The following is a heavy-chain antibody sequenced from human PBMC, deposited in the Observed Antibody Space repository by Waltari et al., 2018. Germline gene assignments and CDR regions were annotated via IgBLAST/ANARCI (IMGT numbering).Heavy chain of an antibody. V-gene: IGHV3-15*01. Sequence: EVQLVESGGGLVKPGGSLRLSCVVSGFTFTKAWMSWVRQGPGKGLEWVGRIKSEGDGGTTDYATPLKGRISLSRDDSKNTLYLQMNTLKAEDTGVYFCATDYGDFLGVWGPGTTVTV. CDR1: GFTFTKAW. J-gene: IGHJ6*02. CDR2: IKSEGDGGTT. D-gene: IGHD3-10*01. CDR3: ATDYGDFLGV.